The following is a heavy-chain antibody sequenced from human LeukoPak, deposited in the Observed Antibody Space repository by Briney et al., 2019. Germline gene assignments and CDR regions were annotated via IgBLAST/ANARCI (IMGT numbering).Heavy chain of an antibody. V-gene: IGHV3-48*03. Sequence: GGSLRLSCAASGFTFSNYEMNWVRQAPGKGLEWVSYISSSGSTTYYADSVKGRFTISRDNAKNSLYLQMNSLRAEDTAVYYCARGSCSGGSCYFDYWGQGTLVTVSS. CDR3: ARGSCSGGSCYFDY. CDR1: GFTFSNYE. J-gene: IGHJ4*02. D-gene: IGHD2-15*01. CDR2: ISSSGSTT.